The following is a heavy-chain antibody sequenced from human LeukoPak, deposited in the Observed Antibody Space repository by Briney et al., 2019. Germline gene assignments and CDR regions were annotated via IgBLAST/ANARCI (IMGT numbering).Heavy chain of an antibody. CDR3: ARGHRIVGAKRGGTFDI. J-gene: IGHJ3*02. Sequence: SETLSLTCAVYGESFSGYYWSWLRQPPGKGLEWVGKINHSGSTNYNPSLKSRVTISVDTSKNQFSLKLSSVTAADTAVYYCARGHRIVGAKRGGTFDIWGQGTMVTVSS. CDR1: GESFSGYY. CDR2: INHSGST. V-gene: IGHV4-34*01. D-gene: IGHD1-26*01.